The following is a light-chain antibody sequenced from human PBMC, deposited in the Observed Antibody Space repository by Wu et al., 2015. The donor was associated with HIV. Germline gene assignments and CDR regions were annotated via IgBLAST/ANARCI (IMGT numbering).Light chain of an antibody. J-gene: IGKJ2*01. V-gene: IGKV1-5*03. CDR2: SAS. CDR3: QEYDSYPYT. Sequence: DIQMTQSPSTLSASVGDRVTITCRASQSISTWLAWYQQKPGKAPSLLIHSASTLASGVPSRFSGSRSGTEFTLTISNLQPDDFGSYYCQEYDSYPYTFGQGTKLEI. CDR1: QSISTW.